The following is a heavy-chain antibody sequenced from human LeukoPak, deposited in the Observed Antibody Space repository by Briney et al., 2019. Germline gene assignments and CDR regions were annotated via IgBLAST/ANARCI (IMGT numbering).Heavy chain of an antibody. CDR2: ISSSSSYI. CDR1: GFTFSSYS. CDR3: ARALYGSGSYYY. D-gene: IGHD3-10*01. J-gene: IGHJ4*02. Sequence: GGSLRLSCAASGFTFSSYSMNWVRQAPGKGLEWVSSISSSSSYIYYADSVRGRFTISRDNAKNSLYLQMNSLRAEDTAVYYCARALYGSGSYYYWGQGTLVTVSS. V-gene: IGHV3-21*01.